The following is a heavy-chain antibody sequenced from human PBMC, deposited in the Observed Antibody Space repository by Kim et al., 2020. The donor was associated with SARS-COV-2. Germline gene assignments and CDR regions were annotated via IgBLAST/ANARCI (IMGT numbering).Heavy chain of an antibody. Sequence: GGSLRLSCAASGFTFDDYAMHWVRQAPGKGLEWVSGISWNSGSIGYADSVKGRFTISRDNAKNSLYLQMNSLRAEDTALYYCAKGSIAVAYGIDVWGQGT. CDR2: ISWNSGSI. CDR3: AKGSIAVAYGIDV. D-gene: IGHD6-19*01. J-gene: IGHJ6*02. CDR1: GFTFDDYA. V-gene: IGHV3-9*01.